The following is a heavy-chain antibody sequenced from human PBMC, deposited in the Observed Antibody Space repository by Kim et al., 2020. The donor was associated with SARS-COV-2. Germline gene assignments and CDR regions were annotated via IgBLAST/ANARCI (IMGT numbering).Heavy chain of an antibody. V-gene: IGHV3-74*01. CDR2: T. CDR3: SSDFFAFGLDV. J-gene: IGHJ6*02. Sequence: TDYADSVKGRFTISRENSKNTLYLQMNSLGAEDTAVYYCSSDFFAFGLDVWGQGTTVIVSS.